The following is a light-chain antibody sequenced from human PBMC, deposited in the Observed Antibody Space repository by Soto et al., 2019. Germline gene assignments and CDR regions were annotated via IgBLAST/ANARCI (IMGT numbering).Light chain of an antibody. CDR3: QQASSFPLT. Sequence: IQLTQSPSSLSASVGDRVTIPCRASQGISSYLAWYQQKPGKAPKLLIYAASTLQSGVPTRFSGSGSGTDFTLTISSLQPEDFATYYCQQASSFPLTFGGGTKVDIK. J-gene: IGKJ4*01. V-gene: IGKV1-9*01. CDR2: AAS. CDR1: QGISSY.